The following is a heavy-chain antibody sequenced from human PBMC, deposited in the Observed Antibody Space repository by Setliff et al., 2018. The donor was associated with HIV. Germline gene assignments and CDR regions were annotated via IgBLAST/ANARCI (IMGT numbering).Heavy chain of an antibody. CDR2: INPKSGGT. CDR1: ADTFTNCL. D-gene: IGHD3-3*01. Sequence: ASVKVSCKASADTFTNCLINWVRQAPGQGPEWLGRINPKSGGTRYAQKFQGRVSMTRDTAISTAYMELSRLRPDDSAVYYCARLPFITIFGVLNGDDGFDIWGQGTMVTVSS. V-gene: IGHV1-2*06. CDR3: ARLPFITIFGVLNGDDGFDI. J-gene: IGHJ3*02.